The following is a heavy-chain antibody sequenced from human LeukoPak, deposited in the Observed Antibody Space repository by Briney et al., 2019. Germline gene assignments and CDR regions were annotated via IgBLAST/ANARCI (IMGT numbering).Heavy chain of an antibody. D-gene: IGHD6-13*01. V-gene: IGHV3-7*01. CDR1: GFTFSNFW. J-gene: IGHJ4*02. CDR3: AKGWSDHQW. CDR2: INQDGSEK. Sequence: GGSLRLSCVASGFTFSNFWMTWVRQAPGKGLEWVANINQDGSEKYYVDSVKGRFTISRDNAKNSLLLQMNSLRAEDAAVYYCAKGWSDHQWWGQGVVVTVSS.